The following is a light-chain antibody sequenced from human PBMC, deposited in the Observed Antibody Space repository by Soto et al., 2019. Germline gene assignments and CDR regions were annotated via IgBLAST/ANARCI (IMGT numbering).Light chain of an antibody. CDR1: TSNIGSDT. V-gene: IGLV1-44*01. Sequence: QSVLTQPPSASGTPGQRVTISCSGSTSNIGSDTVNWYQQLPGTAPKLLIYRNTQRPSGVPDRFSGSKSGASASLAISGLPSEDEADYYCASWDDSLDVVVFGGGTKLTVL. J-gene: IGLJ2*01. CDR3: ASWDDSLDVVV. CDR2: RNT.